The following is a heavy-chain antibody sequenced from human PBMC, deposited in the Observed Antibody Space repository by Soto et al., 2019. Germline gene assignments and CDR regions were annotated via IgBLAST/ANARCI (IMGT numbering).Heavy chain of an antibody. J-gene: IGHJ6*02. CDR3: GRDSTLPGYYGNYCYYGMDV. CDR2: INPSGRST. CDR1: GYTFTSYY. Sequence: QVQLVQSGAEVKKPGASVKVSCKASGYTFTSYYMHWVRQAPGQGLEWMGIINPSGRSTSNAQKFQGRVTMTRDTSTSKVYMELSSLRSEDTAVYYCGRDSTLPGYYGNYCYYGMDVWGQGTTVTVSS. D-gene: IGHD3-9*01. V-gene: IGHV1-46*01.